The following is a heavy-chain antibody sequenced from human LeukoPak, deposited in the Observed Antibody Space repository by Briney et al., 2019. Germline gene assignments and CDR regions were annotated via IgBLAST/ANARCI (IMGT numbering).Heavy chain of an antibody. D-gene: IGHD2-15*01. CDR1: GFTFGDYA. CDR3: TRDIVVVVAATGYYYYYGMDV. Sequence: GGSLRLSCTASGFTFGDYAMSWVRQAPEKGLEWVGFIRSKAYGGTTEYAASVKGRFTISRDDSKSIAYLQMNSLKTEDTAVYYCTRDIVVVVAATGYYYYYGMDVWGQGTTVTVSS. CDR2: IRSKAYGGTT. J-gene: IGHJ6*02. V-gene: IGHV3-49*04.